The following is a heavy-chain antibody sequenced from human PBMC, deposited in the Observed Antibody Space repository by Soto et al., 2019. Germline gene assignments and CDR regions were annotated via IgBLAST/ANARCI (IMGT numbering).Heavy chain of an antibody. Sequence: PSETLSLTCTVSGGSISSSSYYWGWIRQPPGKGLEWIGSIYYSGSTYYNPSLKSRVTISVDTSKNQFSLKLSSVTAADTAVYYCARHVLDTAMVIDYWGQGTLVTVS. CDR3: ARHVLDTAMVIDY. V-gene: IGHV4-39*01. CDR1: GGSISSSSYY. J-gene: IGHJ4*02. D-gene: IGHD5-18*01. CDR2: IYYSGST.